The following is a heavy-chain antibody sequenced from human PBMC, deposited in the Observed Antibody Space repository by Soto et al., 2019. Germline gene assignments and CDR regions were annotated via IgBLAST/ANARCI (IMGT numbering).Heavy chain of an antibody. V-gene: IGHV1-46*01. J-gene: IGHJ6*02. CDR2: INPSGGST. CDR3: ARGHSTDCSNGVCSFFYNHEMDV. CDR1: GYTFTSYY. Sequence: GASVKVSCKASGYTFTSYYMHWVRQAPGQGLECMGIINPSGGSTSYAQKFQGWVTMTRDRSISTVYMELTRLRSDDTAVYFCARGHSTDCSNGVCSFFYNHEMDVWGQGTTVTVSS. D-gene: IGHD2-8*01.